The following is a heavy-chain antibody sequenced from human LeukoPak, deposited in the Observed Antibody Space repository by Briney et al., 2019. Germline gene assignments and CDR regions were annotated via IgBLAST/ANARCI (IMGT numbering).Heavy chain of an antibody. CDR3: ARRTTVVSGAFDI. J-gene: IGHJ3*02. V-gene: IGHV4-4*09. D-gene: IGHD4-23*01. CDR1: GGSISSYY. Sequence: SETLSLTCTASGGSISSYYWSWIRQPPGKGLEWIGYIYTSGSTNYNPSLKSRVTISVDTSENQFSLKLSSVTAADTAVYYCARRTTVVSGAFDIWGQGTMVTVSS. CDR2: IYTSGST.